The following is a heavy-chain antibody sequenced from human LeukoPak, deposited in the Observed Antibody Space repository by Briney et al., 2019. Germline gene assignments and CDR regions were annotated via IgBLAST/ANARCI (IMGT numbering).Heavy chain of an antibody. CDR1: GFTFSSYS. Sequence: GGSLRLSCAASGFTFSSYSMNWVRQAPGKGLEWVSSISSSSSYIYYADSVKGRFTISRDNAKNSLYLQMNSLRAEDTAVYYCARGHSTGCFDYWGRGTLVTVSS. CDR2: ISSSSSYI. D-gene: IGHD1-14*01. J-gene: IGHJ4*02. CDR3: ARGHSTGCFDY. V-gene: IGHV3-21*01.